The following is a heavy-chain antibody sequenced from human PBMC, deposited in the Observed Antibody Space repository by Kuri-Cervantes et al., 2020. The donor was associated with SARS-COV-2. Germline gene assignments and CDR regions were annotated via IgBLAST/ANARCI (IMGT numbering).Heavy chain of an antibody. CDR3: AREEIALFGVVTSTFDY. CDR2: ISGSGGST. Sequence: GGSLRLSCAASGFTFSSYAMSWVRQAPGKGLEWVSAISGSGGSTYYADSVKGRFTISRDNSKNTLYLQMNSLRAEDTAVYYCAREEIALFGVVTSTFDYWGQGTLVTVSS. CDR1: GFTFSSYA. J-gene: IGHJ4*02. V-gene: IGHV3-23*01. D-gene: IGHD3-3*01.